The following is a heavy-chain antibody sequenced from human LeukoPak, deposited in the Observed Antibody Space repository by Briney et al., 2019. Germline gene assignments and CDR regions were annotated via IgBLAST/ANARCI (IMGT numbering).Heavy chain of an antibody. V-gene: IGHV4-31*03. Sequence: SQTLSLTCTASGGSISSGGYYWSWIRQHPGKGLEWIGYIYYSGTTNYNPSLKSRVAISVDTSKNQFSLKLSSVTAADTAVYYCARSQPDSGSYSDYWGQGTVVTVSS. CDR2: IYYSGTT. J-gene: IGHJ4*02. CDR3: ARSQPDSGSYSDY. D-gene: IGHD1-26*01. CDR1: GGSISSGGYY.